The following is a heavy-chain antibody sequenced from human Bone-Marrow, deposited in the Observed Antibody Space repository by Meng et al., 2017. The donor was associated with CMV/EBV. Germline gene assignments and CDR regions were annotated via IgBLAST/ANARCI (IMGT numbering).Heavy chain of an antibody. CDR1: SNA. Sequence: SNAMHWVRKAQGKGLEWVAVISYDGSNKYYADSVKGRFTISRDNSKNTLYLQMNSLRAEDTAVYYCARDPSTPYDFWSGYSLETDYWGQVTLVTVSS. V-gene: IGHV3-30*04. CDR3: ARDPSTPYDFWSGYSLETDY. J-gene: IGHJ4*02. D-gene: IGHD3-3*01. CDR2: ISYDGSNK.